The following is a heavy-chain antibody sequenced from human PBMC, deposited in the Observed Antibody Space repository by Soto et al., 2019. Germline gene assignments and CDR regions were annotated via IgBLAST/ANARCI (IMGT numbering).Heavy chain of an antibody. J-gene: IGHJ4*02. CDR2: ITSNGDAI. V-gene: IGHV3-9*01. CDR3: VKGTFSRSKVILDS. Sequence: GGSPRLSSVASGFTFEDYDMHWVRQVPGTGLEWVSSITSNGDAINYAASVKGRFTLSRDNARNSMYLEMNSLRVEDTAFYFCVKGTFSRSKVILDSWGQGTLVTVSS. D-gene: IGHD6-6*01. CDR1: GFTFEDYD.